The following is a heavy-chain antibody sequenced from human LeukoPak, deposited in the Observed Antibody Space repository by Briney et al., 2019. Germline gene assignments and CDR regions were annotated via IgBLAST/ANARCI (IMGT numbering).Heavy chain of an antibody. CDR1: GFTFTNYW. CDR2: IKQDGSVK. Sequence: GGSLRLSCAASGFTFTNYWMTWVRQAPGKGLQWVANIKQDGSVKYYVDSVKGRFIISRDNAKNSLYPQMNSLRAEDTAIYYCTRVGYIDEGIDYWGQGTLVTVSS. CDR3: TRVGYIDEGIDY. V-gene: IGHV3-7*04. D-gene: IGHD5-24*01. J-gene: IGHJ4*02.